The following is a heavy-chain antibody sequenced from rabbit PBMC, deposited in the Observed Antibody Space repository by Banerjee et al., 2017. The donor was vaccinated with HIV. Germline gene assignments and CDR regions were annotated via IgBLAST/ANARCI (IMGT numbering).Heavy chain of an antibody. V-gene: IGHV1S40*01. CDR2: IYTGSGSA. D-gene: IGHD8-1*01. CDR3: ARDVITYGYAGYSYAYGMDL. CDR1: GFDFSNNA. Sequence: QSLEESGGDLVKPGASLTLTCTASGFDFSNNAMGWGRQAPGKGLEWIACIYTGSGSALYVSWAKGRFTISKTSSTTVTLQMTSLTAADTATYFCARDVITYGYAGYSYAYGMDLWGQGTLVTVS. J-gene: IGHJ3*01.